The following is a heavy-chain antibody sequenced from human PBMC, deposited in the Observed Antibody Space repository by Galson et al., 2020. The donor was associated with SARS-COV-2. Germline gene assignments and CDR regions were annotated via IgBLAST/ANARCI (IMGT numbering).Heavy chain of an antibody. J-gene: IGHJ4*02. CDR3: ARILDY. V-gene: IGHV4-38-2*02. CDR2: IYNSGTT. Sequence: SQTLSLTCTVSGYSISSGYYWGWIRQPPGKGLEFVASIYNSGTTYYNPSLRSRVTLSVDTTQNQFSLKLTSVTAADTAVYYCARILDYWGQGTLVTVSS. CDR1: GYSISSGYY.